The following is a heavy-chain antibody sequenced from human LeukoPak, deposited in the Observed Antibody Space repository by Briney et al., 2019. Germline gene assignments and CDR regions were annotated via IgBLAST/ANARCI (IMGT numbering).Heavy chain of an antibody. D-gene: IGHD2-21*02. Sequence: PGGSLRLSCAASRFTFSSNAMSWVRQAPGKGLEWVSTISGNYGSTYYADSVKGRFTISRDNFKNTVFLRMNSLRAEDTAVYYCAKGVLLLTASDAFDFWGQGTKVTVSS. J-gene: IGHJ3*01. CDR3: AKGVLLLTASDAFDF. V-gene: IGHV3-23*01. CDR2: ISGNYGST. CDR1: RFTFSSNA.